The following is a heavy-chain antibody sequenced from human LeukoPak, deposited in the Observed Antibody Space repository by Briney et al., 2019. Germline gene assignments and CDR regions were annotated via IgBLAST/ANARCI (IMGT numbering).Heavy chain of an antibody. D-gene: IGHD3-3*01. Sequence: SETLSLTCAVSGYSITSGYYWGWIRQPPGKGLEWIGCIYHSGSAYYNPSLKSRVTISVDTSKNQFSLNLSSVTAADTAVYYCANFFTVRFFGVATRGLWGQGTMVTVSS. CDR3: ANFFTVRFFGVATRGL. CDR1: GYSITSGYY. J-gene: IGHJ3*01. CDR2: IYHSGSA. V-gene: IGHV4-38-2*01.